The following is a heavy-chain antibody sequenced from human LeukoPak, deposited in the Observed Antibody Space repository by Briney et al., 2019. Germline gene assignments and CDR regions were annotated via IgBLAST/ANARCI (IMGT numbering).Heavy chain of an antibody. CDR2: MNPNSGNT. D-gene: IGHD2-15*01. Sequence: GASVKVSCKASGYTFTSYDINWVRQATGQGLEWMGWMNPNSGNTGYAQKFQGRVTMTRNTSISTAYMELSSLRSEDTAVYYCARAYIVVVVAALDYWGQGTLVTVSS. J-gene: IGHJ4*02. V-gene: IGHV1-8*01. CDR1: GYTFTSYD. CDR3: ARAYIVVVVAALDY.